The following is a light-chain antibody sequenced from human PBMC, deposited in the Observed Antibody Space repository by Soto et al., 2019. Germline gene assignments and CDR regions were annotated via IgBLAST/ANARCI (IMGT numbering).Light chain of an antibody. CDR3: QQYGTSRRT. CDR2: GAS. J-gene: IGKJ1*01. V-gene: IGKV3-20*01. CDR1: QSVSSNY. Sequence: EIVLTQSPGTLSLSPGERATLSCRASQSVSSNYLAWYQQKPGQAPRLLIYGASSRATGIPDRFSGSGSGTDLTLTITRMEPEDFAVYYCQQYGTSRRTFGQGTKVEIK.